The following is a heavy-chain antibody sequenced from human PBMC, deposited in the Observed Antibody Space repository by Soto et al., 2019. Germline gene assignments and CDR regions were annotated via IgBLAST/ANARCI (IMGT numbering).Heavy chain of an antibody. CDR2: VYYSGST. CDR1: GGSINRSNYY. J-gene: IGHJ4*02. Sequence: QLQLQESGPGLVKPSETLSLTCTVSGGSINRSNYYWGWIRQPPGKGLEWIGSVYYSGSTYYSPSLRSRVTISVDTSKKLFSLKLSSVAAEYTVVYYCARSYDSEGDYWGQGTLVTVSS. D-gene: IGHD3-22*01. V-gene: IGHV4-39*01. CDR3: ARSYDSEGDY.